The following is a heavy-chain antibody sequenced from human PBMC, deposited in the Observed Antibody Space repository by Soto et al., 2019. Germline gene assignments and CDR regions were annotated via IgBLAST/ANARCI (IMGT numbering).Heavy chain of an antibody. CDR2: IGGSGGDT. D-gene: IGHD3-3*01. CDR1: GFPFSSYA. Sequence: GGSLRLSCAASGFPFSSYAMSWVRQAPGKGLEWVSGIGGSGGDTFYADSVKGRFTVPRDNAENTLYLQSNSLRVEDSAIYYCARRTWRGRADYWGQGILVTV. CDR3: ARRTWRGRADY. V-gene: IGHV3-23*01. J-gene: IGHJ4*02.